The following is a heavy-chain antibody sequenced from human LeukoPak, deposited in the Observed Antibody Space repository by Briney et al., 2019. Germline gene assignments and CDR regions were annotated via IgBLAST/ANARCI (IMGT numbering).Heavy chain of an antibody. Sequence: PSETLSLACTVSGDSISTASYYWGWIRQPPGKGLAWIGIISYSGVTHYGPSLKSRVTVSVDKSKNQFSLKLSSATAADTAVYYCARAYTSSWYIGAFSLWGQGTVVTVSS. V-gene: IGHV4-39*07. CDR3: ARAYTSSWYIGAFSL. D-gene: IGHD6-13*01. CDR2: ISYSGVT. J-gene: IGHJ3*01. CDR1: GDSISTASYY.